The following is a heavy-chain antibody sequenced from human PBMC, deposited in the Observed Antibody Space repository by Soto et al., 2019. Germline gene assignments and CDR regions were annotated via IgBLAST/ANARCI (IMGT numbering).Heavy chain of an antibody. CDR3: ARNKPGNYGMDV. J-gene: IGHJ6*02. CDR2: IYSGDST. D-gene: IGHD3-10*01. CDR1: GFIISSNN. Sequence: EVKFEDTGGGLTQPGGSLRLSCAASGFIISSNNMNWVRQAPGKGLEWVSIIYSGDSTSYAGSVKGRFTISRDNSKNTVFLQMNSLRAEETAVYYCARNKPGNYGMDVWGRGTTVTVSS. V-gene: IGHV3-53*02.